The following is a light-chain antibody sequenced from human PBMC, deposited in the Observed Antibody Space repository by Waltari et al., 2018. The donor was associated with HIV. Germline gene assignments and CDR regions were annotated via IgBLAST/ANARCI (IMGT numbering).Light chain of an antibody. V-gene: IGLV1-44*01. J-gene: IGLJ3*02. CDR1: RSNIGSNT. Sequence: QSVLTQPPSASGTPGQRVTISCSGSRSNIGSNTVNWYQQLPVTAPQLLIYSNKPRPSGVPDRFSGSKSGTSASLAISGLQSEDEADYYCATWDDSLNGRWVFGGGTKLTVL. CDR2: SNK. CDR3: ATWDDSLNGRWV.